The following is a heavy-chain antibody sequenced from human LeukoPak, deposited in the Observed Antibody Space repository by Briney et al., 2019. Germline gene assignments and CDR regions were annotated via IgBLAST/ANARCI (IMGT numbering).Heavy chain of an antibody. Sequence: GASVKVSCKASGYTFTGYYMHWVRQAPGQGLEWMGWINPNSGGTNYAQKFQGRVTMTRDTSISTAYMELSRLRSDDTAVYYCARDLLVGSSSLFDYWGQRTLVTVSS. CDR1: GYTFTGYY. CDR2: INPNSGGT. CDR3: ARDLLVGSSSLFDY. J-gene: IGHJ4*02. V-gene: IGHV1-2*02. D-gene: IGHD6-6*01.